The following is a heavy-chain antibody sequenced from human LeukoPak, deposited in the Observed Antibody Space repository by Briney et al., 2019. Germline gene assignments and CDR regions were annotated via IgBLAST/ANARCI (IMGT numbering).Heavy chain of an antibody. V-gene: IGHV3-30-3*01. J-gene: IGHJ4*02. CDR3: ASSGGSGSYPVFDY. Sequence: GGSLRLSCAASGFSSSTYAMHWVRQAPGKGLEWVAVISYDGSNKYYADSVKGRFTISRDNSENTLYLQMNSLRVEDTAVYYCASSGGSGSYPVFDYWGQGTLVTVSS. CDR2: ISYDGSNK. CDR1: GFSSSTYA. D-gene: IGHD3-10*01.